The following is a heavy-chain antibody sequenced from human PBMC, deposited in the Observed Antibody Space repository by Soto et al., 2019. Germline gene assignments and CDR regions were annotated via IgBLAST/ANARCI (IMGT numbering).Heavy chain of an antibody. D-gene: IGHD3-9*01. CDR1: GFTFSDYY. J-gene: IGHJ4*02. V-gene: IGHV3-11*03. Sequence: GGSLRLSCAASGFTFSDYYMSWIRQAPGKGLEWVSYISSSSSYTNYADSVKGRFTISRDNAKNSLYLQMNSLRAEDTAVYYCASLTYYDILTGSPYFDYWGQGTLVTVSS. CDR3: ASLTYYDILTGSPYFDY. CDR2: ISSSSSYT.